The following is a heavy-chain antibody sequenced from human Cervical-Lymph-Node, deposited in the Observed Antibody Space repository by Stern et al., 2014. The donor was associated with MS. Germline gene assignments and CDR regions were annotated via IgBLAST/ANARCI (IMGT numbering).Heavy chain of an antibody. J-gene: IGHJ4*02. Sequence: QGELVESGGEVKKPGAPVKVFCKAFRYTFTRYNIHRVRQAPGPGLECMGIINPSDGITNYTQKFQGRVTMTRDTSTGTVYMELSSLRSDDTAVYYCAISNSDDYWGQGTLVTVSS. CDR3: AISNSDDY. D-gene: IGHD4-11*01. CDR1: RYTFTRYN. CDR2: INPSDGIT. V-gene: IGHV1-46*01.